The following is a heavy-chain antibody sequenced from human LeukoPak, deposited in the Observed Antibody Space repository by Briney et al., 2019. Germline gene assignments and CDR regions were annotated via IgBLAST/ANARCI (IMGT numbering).Heavy chain of an antibody. CDR3: ARTTMGRDGYNPRGDLDY. D-gene: IGHD5-24*01. V-gene: IGHV1-69*05. Sequence: ASVKVSCKASGGTFSSYAISWVRQAPGQGLEWMGRIIPIFGTANYAQKFQGRVTITTDESTSTAYMELSSLRSEDTAVYYCARTTMGRDGYNPRGDLDYWGQGTLVTVSS. CDR1: GGTFSSYA. CDR2: IIPIFGTA. J-gene: IGHJ4*02.